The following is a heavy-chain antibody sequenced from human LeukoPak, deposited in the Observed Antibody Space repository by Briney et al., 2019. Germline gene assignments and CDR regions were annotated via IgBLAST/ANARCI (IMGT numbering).Heavy chain of an antibody. CDR1: GFTFSSYE. D-gene: IGHD4-17*01. V-gene: IGHV3-48*03. CDR3: AKDPRAYGDYVNWFDP. CDR2: ISSSGSTI. Sequence: PGGSLRLSCAASGFTFSSYEMNWVRQAPGKGLEWVSYISSSGSTIYYADSVKGRFTISRDNSKNTLYLQMNSLRAEDTAVYYCAKDPRAYGDYVNWFDPWGQGTLVTVSS. J-gene: IGHJ5*02.